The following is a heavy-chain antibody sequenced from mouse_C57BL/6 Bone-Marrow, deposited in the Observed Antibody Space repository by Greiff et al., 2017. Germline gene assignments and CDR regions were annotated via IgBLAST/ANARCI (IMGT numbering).Heavy chain of an antibody. CDR2: ISNLAYSI. D-gene: IGHD1-1*01. CDR1: GFTFSDYG. V-gene: IGHV5-15*01. Sequence: EVKLMESGGGLVQPGGSLKLSCAASGFTFSDYGMAWVRQAPRKGPEWVAFISNLAYSIYYADTVTGRFTISRENAKNTLYLEMSSLRSEDTAMYDCARQGDYGSSYGFAYWGQGTLVTVSA. CDR3: ARQGDYGSSYGFAY. J-gene: IGHJ3*01.